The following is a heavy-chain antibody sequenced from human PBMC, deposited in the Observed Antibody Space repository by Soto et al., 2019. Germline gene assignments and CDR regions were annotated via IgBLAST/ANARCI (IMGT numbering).Heavy chain of an antibody. J-gene: IGHJ4*02. V-gene: IGHV3-30*18. CDR1: GFTFSSYG. CDR3: AKDVWWLRYYFDY. Sequence: QVQLVESGGGVVQPGRSLRLSCAASGFTFSSYGMHWVRQAPGKGLEWVAVISYDGSNKYYADSVKGRFTISRDNSKNTLYLQMNSLTAEDTAVYYCAKDVWWLRYYFDYWGQGTLVTVSS. CDR2: ISYDGSNK. D-gene: IGHD2-21*01.